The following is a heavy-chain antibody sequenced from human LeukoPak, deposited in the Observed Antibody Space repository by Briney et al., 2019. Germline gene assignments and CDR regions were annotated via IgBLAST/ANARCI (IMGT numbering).Heavy chain of an antibody. Sequence: ASVKVSCKVSGYTLTELSMHWVRQAPGKGLEWMGGFDPEDGETIYAQKFQGRVTMTEDTSTDTAYMELSSLRSEDTAVYYCATGWNTVFGVVRHDWGQRTLVTVSS. D-gene: IGHD3-3*01. CDR2: FDPEDGET. CDR1: GYTLTELS. CDR3: ATGWNTVFGVVRHD. V-gene: IGHV1-24*01. J-gene: IGHJ4*02.